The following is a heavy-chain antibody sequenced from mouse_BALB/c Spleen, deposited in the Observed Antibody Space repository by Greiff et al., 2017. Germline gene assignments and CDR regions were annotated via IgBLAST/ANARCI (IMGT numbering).Heavy chain of an antibody. CDR1: GYTFTSYW. CDR2: INPSTGYT. D-gene: IGHD1-1*01. J-gene: IGHJ3*01. CDR3: GRGSRPFAD. V-gene: IGHV1-7*01. Sequence: QVQLQQSGAELAKPGASVKMSCKASGYTFTSYWMHWVKQRPGQGLEWIGYINPSTGYTEYNQKFKDKATLTADKSSSTAYMQLSSLTSEDSAVYYCGRGSRPFADWCQGTPVTVSA.